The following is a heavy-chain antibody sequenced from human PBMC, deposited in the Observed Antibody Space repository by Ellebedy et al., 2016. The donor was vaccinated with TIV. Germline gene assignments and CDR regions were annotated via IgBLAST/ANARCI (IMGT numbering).Heavy chain of an antibody. CDR3: ARDKKWGSNWFADYFDN. J-gene: IGHJ4*02. D-gene: IGHD6-13*01. CDR2: NGGTT. Sequence: NGGTTYYPESMKGRFTISRDNSKNTLNLQMNSLRADDTAVYYCARDKKWGSNWFADYFDNWGQGALVTVSS. V-gene: IGHV3-64*04.